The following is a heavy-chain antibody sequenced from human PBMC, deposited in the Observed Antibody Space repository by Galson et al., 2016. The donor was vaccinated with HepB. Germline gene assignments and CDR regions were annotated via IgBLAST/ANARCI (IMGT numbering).Heavy chain of an antibody. Sequence: SLRLSCAASEFTFSNFAMNWVRQAPGKGLEWVSSISGSGASTYYADSVKGRFTISRDNSKNTVFLQMNSLRAEDTAVYYCAKSHAWYYMDVWGKGTTVTVSS. J-gene: IGHJ6*03. CDR2: ISGSGAST. CDR3: AKSHAWYYMDV. CDR1: EFTFSNFA. V-gene: IGHV3-23*01.